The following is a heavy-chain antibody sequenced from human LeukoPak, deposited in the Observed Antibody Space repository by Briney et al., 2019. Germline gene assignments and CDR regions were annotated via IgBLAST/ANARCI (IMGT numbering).Heavy chain of an antibody. CDR1: GFTFSSYS. Sequence: GGSLRLSCAASGFTFSSYSMNWVRQAPGKGLEWVSSISSSSSYIYYADSVKGRFTISRDNAKNSLYLLMNSLRAEDTAVYYCARDLAAAGTVDYWGQGTLVTVSS. CDR2: ISSSSSYI. V-gene: IGHV3-21*01. CDR3: ARDLAAAGTVDY. J-gene: IGHJ4*02. D-gene: IGHD6-13*01.